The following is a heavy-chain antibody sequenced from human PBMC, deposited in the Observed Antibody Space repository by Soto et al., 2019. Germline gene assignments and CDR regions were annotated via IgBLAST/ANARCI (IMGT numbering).Heavy chain of an antibody. Sequence: SETLSLTCTVSGGSISSGGYYWSWIRQHPGKGLEWIGYIYYSGSTYYNPSLKSRVTISVDTSKNQFSLKLSSVTAADTAVYYCARELVMSGDLLDYWGQGTLVTVSS. CDR1: GGSISSGGYY. CDR2: IYYSGST. CDR3: ARELVMSGDLLDY. V-gene: IGHV4-31*03. J-gene: IGHJ4*02. D-gene: IGHD4-17*01.